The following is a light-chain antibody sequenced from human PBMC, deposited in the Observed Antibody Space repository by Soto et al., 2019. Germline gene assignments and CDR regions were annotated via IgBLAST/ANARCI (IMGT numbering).Light chain of an antibody. Sequence: IQLTQSTSFLSACVGDRVTITCRASQGISSYLAWYQQKPGKAPKLLIYAASTLQSGVPSRFSGSGSGTEFTLTISSLQPEDFATYYCQQLNSYPRTFGQGTKLEIK. J-gene: IGKJ2*02. CDR1: QGISSY. V-gene: IGKV1-9*01. CDR2: AAS. CDR3: QQLNSYPRT.